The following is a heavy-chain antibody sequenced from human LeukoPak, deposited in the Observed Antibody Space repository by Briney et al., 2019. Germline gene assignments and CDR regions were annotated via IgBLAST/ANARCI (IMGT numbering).Heavy chain of an antibody. D-gene: IGHD3-10*01. Sequence: GGSLRLSCAASGFTFSSYWMDWVRQPPGKGLAWVSRIKSDGSTTYADSVKGRFTISGDNAKNTLYLQMDSLRAEDTAVYYCARTPYSGSYYNHWFDSWGQGTLVTVSS. CDR3: ARTPYSGSYYNHWFDS. V-gene: IGHV3-74*01. CDR2: IKSDGST. CDR1: GFTFSSYW. J-gene: IGHJ5*01.